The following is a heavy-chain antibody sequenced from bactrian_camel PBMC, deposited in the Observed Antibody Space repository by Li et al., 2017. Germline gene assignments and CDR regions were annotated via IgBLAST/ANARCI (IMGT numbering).Heavy chain of an antibody. D-gene: IGHD2*01. CDR3: AAGLYYTLLY. CDR1: GFFDEHL. CDR2: IDNDGST. Sequence: HVQLVESGGGLVQPGGSLRLSCASSGFFDEHLMGWFRQAPGKEREGVATIDNDGSTSYADSVKGRFTISQDNAKNTVYLQMNSLKPEDTATYYCAAGLYYTLLYWGQGTQVTVS. J-gene: IGHJ4*01. V-gene: IGHV3S61*01.